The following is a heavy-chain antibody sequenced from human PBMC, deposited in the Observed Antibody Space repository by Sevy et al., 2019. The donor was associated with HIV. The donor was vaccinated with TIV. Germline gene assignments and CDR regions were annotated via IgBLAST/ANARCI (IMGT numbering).Heavy chain of an antibody. CDR1: GFTFSSYW. CDR3: AREIAAAGNY. J-gene: IGHJ4*02. Sequence: GGSLRLSCAASGFTFSSYWMTWVRQAPGKGLEGVANIKEDGSKKYYGDSVKGRFTLSKDNAKNSVYLQVNSLGAEDTAVYYSAREIAAAGNYWGQGTMVTVSS. CDR2: IKEDGSKK. D-gene: IGHD6-13*01. V-gene: IGHV3-7*01.